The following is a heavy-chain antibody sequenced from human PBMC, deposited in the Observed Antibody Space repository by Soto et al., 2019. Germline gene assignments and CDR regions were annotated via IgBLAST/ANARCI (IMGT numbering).Heavy chain of an antibody. Sequence: PGGSLRLSCAASGFSFSSHWMCWGRQVPGKGLEWVATINQAGTEKYYLDSVKGRFTVSRDNAKNSLYLQVTSLRGEDTALYYCARDGVDAGLYFDYWGQGALVTVS. J-gene: IGHJ4*02. CDR1: GFSFSSHW. CDR3: ARDGVDAGLYFDY. D-gene: IGHD2-15*01. CDR2: INQAGTEK. V-gene: IGHV3-7*01.